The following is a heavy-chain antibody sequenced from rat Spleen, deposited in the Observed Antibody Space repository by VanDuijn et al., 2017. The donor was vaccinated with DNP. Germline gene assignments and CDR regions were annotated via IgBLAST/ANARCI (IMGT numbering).Heavy chain of an antibody. CDR3: VRGHPPRGFDY. J-gene: IGHJ2*01. CDR2: INYSGYT. V-gene: IGHV3-1*01. D-gene: IGHD3-8*01. CDR1: DYSINSNY. Sequence: EVQLQESGPGLVKPSQSLSLTCSVTDYSINSNYWGWIRRFPGNKMEWIGHINYSGYTIYNTSFKRRNSISRDTSKNQFFLQLNSDTTEDTATYYCVRGHPPRGFDYWGQGVMVTVSS.